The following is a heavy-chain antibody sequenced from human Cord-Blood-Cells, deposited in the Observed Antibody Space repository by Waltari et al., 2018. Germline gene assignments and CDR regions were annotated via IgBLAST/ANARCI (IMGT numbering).Heavy chain of an antibody. J-gene: IGHJ4*02. CDR1: GYTFTSYA. V-gene: IGHV1-3*01. CDR2: INAANGNT. D-gene: IGHD3-10*01. CDR3: ARGPVRGGSFDY. Sequence: QVQLVQSGDEVKKPGASVKDSCKASGYTFTSYAMHWVRQAPGQRLEWMGWINAANGNTKYSQKFQGIVTITRDTSASTADMELSSLRSEDTAVYYCARGPVRGGSFDYWGQGTLVTVSS.